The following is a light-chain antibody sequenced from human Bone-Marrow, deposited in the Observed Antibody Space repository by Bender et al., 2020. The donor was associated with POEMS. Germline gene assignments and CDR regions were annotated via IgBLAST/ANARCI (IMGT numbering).Light chain of an antibody. J-gene: IGLJ1*01. CDR2: DVS. CDR3: YSYGGGNI. CDR1: NNDIGAYDY. Sequence: QSALTQPASVSGSPGQSIAISCAGTNNDIGAYDYVSWYQQHPGKVPKLILYDVSHRPSGISTRFSGSKSGNTASLTISGLQAEDEADYYCYSYGGGNIFGTGTRLTVL. V-gene: IGLV2-14*03.